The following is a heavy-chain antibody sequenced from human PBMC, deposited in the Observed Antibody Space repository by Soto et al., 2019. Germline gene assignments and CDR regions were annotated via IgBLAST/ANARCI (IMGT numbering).Heavy chain of an antibody. V-gene: IGHV4-59*01. J-gene: IGHJ4*02. CDR2: IYYSGST. Sequence: SETLSLTCTVSGGSISSYYWSWIRQPPGKGLEWIGYIYYSGSTNYNPSLKSRVTISVDTSKNQFSLKLSSVTAANTAVYYCASTDPQLLVGGYYFDYWGQGTLVTVSS. CDR3: ASTDPQLLVGGYYFDY. D-gene: IGHD1-26*01. CDR1: GGSISSYY.